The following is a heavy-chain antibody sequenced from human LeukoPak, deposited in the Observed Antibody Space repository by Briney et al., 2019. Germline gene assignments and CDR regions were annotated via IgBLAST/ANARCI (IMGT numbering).Heavy chain of an antibody. V-gene: IGHV3-11*01. CDR3: ARDRRTMVRGVTQNWFDP. Sequence: PGGSLRLSCAASGFTFSDYYMSWIRQAPGKGLEWVSYISSSGSTIYYADSVKGRFTISRDNAKNSLYLQMNSLRAEDTAMYYCARDRRTMVRGVTQNWFDPWGQGTLATVSS. J-gene: IGHJ5*02. CDR2: ISSSGSTI. D-gene: IGHD3-10*01. CDR1: GFTFSDYY.